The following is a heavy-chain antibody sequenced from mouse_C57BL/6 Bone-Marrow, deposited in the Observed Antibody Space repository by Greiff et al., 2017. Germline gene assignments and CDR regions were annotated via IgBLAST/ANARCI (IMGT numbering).Heavy chain of an antibody. CDR3: ARSDGSSAVFAY. J-gene: IGHJ3*01. V-gene: IGHV1-39*01. D-gene: IGHD2-3*01. Sequence: VQLQQSGPELVKPGASVKISCKASGYSFTDYNMHWVKQSNGKRLEWIGVINPNYGTTGYNQKFKGKAILTADQSSSTAYMQLNSLTSEDSAVYYCARSDGSSAVFAYWGQGTLVTVSA. CDR2: INPNYGTT. CDR1: GYSFTDYN.